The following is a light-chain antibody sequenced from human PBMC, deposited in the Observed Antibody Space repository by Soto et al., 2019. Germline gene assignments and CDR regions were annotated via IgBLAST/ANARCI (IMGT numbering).Light chain of an antibody. CDR2: DAS. CDR3: QEYDNWPPEGT. CDR1: RSVGSF. V-gene: IGKV3D-15*01. J-gene: IGKJ1*01. Sequence: TQSPVTPSLTPGDRATPSCRASRSVGSFLAWYQHKPGQAPRLLIHDASSRATGIPARFSGSGSGTEFALSINSLQSEDFAVYYCQEYDNWPPEGTFGQGTKVDIK.